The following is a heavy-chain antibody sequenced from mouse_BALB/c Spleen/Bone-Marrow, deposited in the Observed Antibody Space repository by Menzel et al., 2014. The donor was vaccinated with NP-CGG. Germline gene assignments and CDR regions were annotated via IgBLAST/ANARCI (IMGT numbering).Heavy chain of an antibody. CDR2: ISNGGGST. CDR1: GFTSSDYY. D-gene: IGHD2-4*01. J-gene: IGHJ4*01. V-gene: IGHV5-12*02. Sequence: EVKLMESGGGLVQPGGSLKLSCATSGFTSSDYYMYWVRQTPEKRLEWVACISNGGGSTYYPDTVKGRFTISRDNAKNTLYLQMSRLKSEDTAMYYCARPTIYYDYDGYAMDYWGQGTSVTVSS. CDR3: ARPTIYYDYDGYAMDY.